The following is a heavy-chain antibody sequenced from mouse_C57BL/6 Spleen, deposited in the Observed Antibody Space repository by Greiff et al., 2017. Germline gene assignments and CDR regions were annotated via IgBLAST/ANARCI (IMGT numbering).Heavy chain of an antibody. CDR3: ARRDCDNFDY. CDR2: IDPSDSNT. CDR1: GYTFTSYW. D-gene: IGHD2-13*01. J-gene: IGHJ2*01. Sequence: VQLQQPGAELVMPGASVKLSCKASGYTFTSYWMHWVKQRPGQGLVWIGEIDPSDSNTNYNQKFKGKSTLTVDKSSSTAYMQLSSLTAEDSAVYYCARRDCDNFDYWGQGTTLTVSS. V-gene: IGHV1-69*01.